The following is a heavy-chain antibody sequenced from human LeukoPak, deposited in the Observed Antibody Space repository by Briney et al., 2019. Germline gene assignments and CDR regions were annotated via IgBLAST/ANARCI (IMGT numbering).Heavy chain of an antibody. J-gene: IGHJ3*02. Sequence: SETLSLTCTVSGGSISSYYWSWIRQPPGKGLEWIGYIYYSGSTNYNPSPKSRVTISVDTSKNQFSLKLSSVTAADTAVYYCARDRNYDSSGYYDAFDIWGQGTMVTVSS. CDR3: ARDRNYDSSGYYDAFDI. CDR1: GGSISSYY. D-gene: IGHD3-22*01. CDR2: IYYSGST. V-gene: IGHV4-59*01.